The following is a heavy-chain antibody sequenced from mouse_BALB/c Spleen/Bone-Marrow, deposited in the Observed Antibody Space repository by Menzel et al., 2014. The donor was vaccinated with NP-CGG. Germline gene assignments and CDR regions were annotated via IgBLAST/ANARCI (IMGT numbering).Heavy chain of an antibody. CDR2: IYPYNGGT. Sequence: VQLQQSGPELVKPGASVKISCKASGYTFTDYNMHWVKQSHGKSLEWIGYIYPYNGGTGYNQKFKSKATLTVDNSSSTAYMELLILTSEASAVYYCATRVITTAGYWGQGTPLTVSS. V-gene: IGHV1S29*02. CDR3: ATRVITTAGY. D-gene: IGHD1-2*01. J-gene: IGHJ2*01. CDR1: GYTFTDYN.